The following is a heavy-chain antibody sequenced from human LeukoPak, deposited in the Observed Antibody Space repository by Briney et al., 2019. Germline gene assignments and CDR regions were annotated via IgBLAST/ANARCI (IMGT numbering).Heavy chain of an antibody. D-gene: IGHD1-26*01. Sequence: PGGSLRLSCAAAGFTFSTYSMNWVRQAPGKGLEWVSSISSSSTYIYYADSVKGRFTISRDNAKNSLYLQMNSLRAEDMAVYYCAKDFVPRGGSYFPGFDYWGQGTLVIVSS. CDR3: AKDFVPRGGSYFPGFDY. CDR2: ISSSSTYI. J-gene: IGHJ4*02. V-gene: IGHV3-21*01. CDR1: GFTFSTYS.